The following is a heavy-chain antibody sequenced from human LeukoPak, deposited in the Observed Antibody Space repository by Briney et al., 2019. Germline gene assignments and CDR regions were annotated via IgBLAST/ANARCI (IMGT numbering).Heavy chain of an antibody. V-gene: IGHV4-59*08. D-gene: IGHD3-22*01. CDR3: ARHGGQSSGYYY. CDR2: IYYRWST. Sequence: PSPTLFLTRTVSGGSISSTYRSWIRQPPGKGLEWIGYIYYRWSTNYNRSVKSRVTISVDTSKTQFSLKLSSVTAADTAVYYCARHGGQSSGYYYWGQGNLVTVSS. J-gene: IGHJ4*02. CDR1: GGSISSTY.